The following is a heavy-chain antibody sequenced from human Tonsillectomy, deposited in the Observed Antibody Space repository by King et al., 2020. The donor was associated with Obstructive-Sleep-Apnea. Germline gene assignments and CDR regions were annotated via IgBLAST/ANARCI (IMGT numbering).Heavy chain of an antibody. D-gene: IGHD3-10*01. CDR1: GFTFSSYS. V-gene: IGHV3-21*01. Sequence: VQLVESGGGLVKPGGSLRLSCAASGFTFSSYSMNWVRQAPGKGLEWVSSISSSSSYIYYADSVKGRFHISRDNAKNSLYLQMNSLRAEDTAVYYCARDYYGSGSYVRYNWFDPWGQGTLVTVSS. CDR3: ARDYYGSGSYVRYNWFDP. J-gene: IGHJ5*02. CDR2: ISSSSSYI.